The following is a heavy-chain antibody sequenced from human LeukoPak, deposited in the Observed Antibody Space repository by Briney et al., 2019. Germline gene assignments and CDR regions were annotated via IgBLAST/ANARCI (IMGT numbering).Heavy chain of an antibody. CDR2: ISWDGGST. CDR1: GFTFDDYT. J-gene: IGHJ3*02. CDR3: AKDTGTSYDAFDI. Sequence: SGGSLRLSCAASGFTFDDYTMHWVRQAPGKGLEWVSLISWDGGSTYYADSVKGRLTISRDNSKNSLYLQMNSLRTEDTALYYCAKDTGTSYDAFDIWGQGTMVTVSS. D-gene: IGHD1-7*01. V-gene: IGHV3-43*01.